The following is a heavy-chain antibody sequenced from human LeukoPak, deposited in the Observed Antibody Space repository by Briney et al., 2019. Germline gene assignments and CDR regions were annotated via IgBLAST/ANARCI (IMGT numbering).Heavy chain of an antibody. CDR1: GFTFSSYS. V-gene: IGHV3-48*01. J-gene: IGHJ4*02. CDR3: AKDSVYYDNSSYPY. CDR2: ISSSSSTI. D-gene: IGHD3-22*01. Sequence: GGSLRLSCAASGFTFSSYSMNWVRQAPGKGLEWVSYISSSSSTIYYADSVKGRFTISRDNAKNSLYLQMNSLRAEDTAVYYCAKDSVYYDNSSYPYWGQGTLVTVSS.